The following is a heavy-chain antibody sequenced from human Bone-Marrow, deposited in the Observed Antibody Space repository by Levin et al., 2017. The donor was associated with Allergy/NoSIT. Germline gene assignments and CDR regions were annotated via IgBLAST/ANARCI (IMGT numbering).Heavy chain of an antibody. J-gene: IGHJ6*02. V-gene: IGHV4-39*01. D-gene: IGHD2/OR15-2a*01. Sequence: ASETLSLTCTVSGGSISSSDYYWEWIRQPPGKGLEWIGSIFYSGRTHYNASLRSRLTISIDTSKNQYFLELTFVTPADSALYYCSRRSTTSLYSYYYGLDVWGQGTTATVSS. CDR1: GGSISSSDYY. CDR2: IFYSGRT. CDR3: SRRSTTSLYSYYYGLDV.